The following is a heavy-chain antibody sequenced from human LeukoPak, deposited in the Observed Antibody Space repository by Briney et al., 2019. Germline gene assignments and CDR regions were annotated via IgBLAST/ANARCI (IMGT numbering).Heavy chain of an antibody. CDR3: ARVEGYPSYYYYYYYMDV. J-gene: IGHJ6*03. D-gene: IGHD5-18*01. V-gene: IGHV3-11*04. CDR2: ISSSGSTI. Sequence: GGSLRLSCAASGFTFSDYYMSWIRQAPGKGLEWVSYISSSGSTIYYADSVKGRFTISRDNAKNSLYLQMNSLRAEDTAVYYCARVEGYPSYYYYYYYMDVWGKGTTVTVSS. CDR1: GFTFSDYY.